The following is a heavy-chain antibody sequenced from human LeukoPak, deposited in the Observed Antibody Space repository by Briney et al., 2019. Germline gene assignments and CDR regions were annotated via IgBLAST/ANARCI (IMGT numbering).Heavy chain of an antibody. J-gene: IGHJ4*02. D-gene: IGHD2-21*02. CDR2: INHSGST. Sequence: SETLSLTCAVYGGSFSGYYWSWIRQPPGKGLEWIGEINHSGSTNYNLSLKSRVTISVDTSKNQFSLKLSSVTAADTAVYYCASFTHIVVVTAIHGGGYFDYWGQGTLVTVSS. CDR3: ASFTHIVVVTAIHGGGYFDY. V-gene: IGHV4-34*01. CDR1: GGSFSGYY.